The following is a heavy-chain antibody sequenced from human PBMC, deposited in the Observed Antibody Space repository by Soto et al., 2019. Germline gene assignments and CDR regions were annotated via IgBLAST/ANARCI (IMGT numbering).Heavy chain of an antibody. CDR3: ARDGSGYDSSGFYPYDAFDI. CDR2: IYTSGST. J-gene: IGHJ3*02. D-gene: IGHD3-22*01. Sequence: PSETLSLTCTVSGGSISSYYWSWIRQPAGKGLEWIGRIYTSGSTNYNPSLRSRVTMSVGTSRNQFSLTLTSVTAADSAMYYCARDGSGYDSSGFYPYDAFDIWCQGTMVTVSS. V-gene: IGHV4-4*07. CDR1: GGSISSYY.